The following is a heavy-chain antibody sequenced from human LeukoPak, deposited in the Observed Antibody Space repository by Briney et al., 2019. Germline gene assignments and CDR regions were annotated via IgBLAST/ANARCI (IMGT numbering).Heavy chain of an antibody. CDR3: ARVVIGFGEVFDY. V-gene: IGHV4-39*01. CDR1: GGSISSSSYY. CDR2: IYYSGST. J-gene: IGHJ4*02. Sequence: SETLSLTCTVSGGSISSSSYYWGWIRQPPGKGLEWIGSIYYSGSTYYNPSLKSRVTISVDTSKNQFSLKLSSVTAADTAVYYCARVVIGFGEVFDYWGQGTLVTVSS. D-gene: IGHD3-10*01.